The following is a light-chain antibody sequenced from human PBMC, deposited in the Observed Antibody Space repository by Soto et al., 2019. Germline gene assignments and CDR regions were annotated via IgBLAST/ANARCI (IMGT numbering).Light chain of an antibody. Sequence: QSALTQPASVSGSPGQSITISCTGTSSDVGGYNYVSWYQHHPGKAPKLIIYDVTNRPSGVSNPCSGSKSGNTASLTISGLQPEDEADYYCSSYTTSNTRQIVFGTGIKLTVL. CDR1: SSDVGGYNY. CDR2: DVT. J-gene: IGLJ1*01. V-gene: IGLV2-14*03. CDR3: SSYTTSNTRQIV.